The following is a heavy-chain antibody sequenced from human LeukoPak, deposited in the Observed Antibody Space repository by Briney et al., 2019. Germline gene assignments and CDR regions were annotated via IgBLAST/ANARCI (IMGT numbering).Heavy chain of an antibody. D-gene: IGHD6-13*01. CDR3: ARDPIAEQQPTQYYFDY. J-gene: IGHJ4*02. V-gene: IGHV3-20*04. Sequence: GGSLRLSCAASGFTFDDYGMSWVRHAPGKGLEWVSGINWNGGSTVYADSVKGRFTISRDNAKNSLYLQVNSLRAEDTALYYCARDPIAEQQPTQYYFDYGGQGTLVTVSS. CDR1: GFTFDDYG. CDR2: INWNGGST.